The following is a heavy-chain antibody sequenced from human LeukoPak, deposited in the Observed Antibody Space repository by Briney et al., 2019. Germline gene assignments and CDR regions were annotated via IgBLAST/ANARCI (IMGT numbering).Heavy chain of an antibody. J-gene: IGHJ4*02. Sequence: GGSLRLPCAASGFTFSSYSMNWVRQAPGKGLEWVSSISSSSSYIYYADSVKGRFTISRDNAKNSLYLQMNSLRAEDTAVYYCARDSRWGDFWSGYYVPKDYWGQGTLVTVSS. CDR3: ARDSRWGDFWSGYYVPKDY. V-gene: IGHV3-21*01. CDR2: ISSSSSYI. CDR1: GFTFSSYS. D-gene: IGHD3-3*01.